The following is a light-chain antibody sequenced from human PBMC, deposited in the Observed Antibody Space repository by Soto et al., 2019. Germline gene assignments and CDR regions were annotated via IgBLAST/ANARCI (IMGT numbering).Light chain of an antibody. Sequence: DTKMNHAPSSRSATVVDSIESTFRASQSISSYLNWYQQKPGKAPKLLISAASILQSGVPSRFSGSGSGTDFTLTISNLQPEDFAGYYCQQTYSSPINCGQGTRRAIK. J-gene: IGKJ5*01. CDR2: AAS. V-gene: IGKV1-39*01. CDR3: QQTYSSPIN. CDR1: QSISSY.